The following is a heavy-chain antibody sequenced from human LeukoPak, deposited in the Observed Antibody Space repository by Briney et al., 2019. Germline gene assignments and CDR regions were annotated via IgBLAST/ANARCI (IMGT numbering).Heavy chain of an antibody. Sequence: GGSLRLSCAAAGFTFSSYAMTWVRQAPGKGLEWVATISGSGGSIYYADSVKGRFTISRDNAKNTLYLQMNSLRAEDTAVYYCSRDSLSSCGGDCYSGLDVWGQGTTVTVSS. CDR2: ISGSGGSI. V-gene: IGHV3-23*01. CDR1: GFTFSSYA. J-gene: IGHJ6*02. CDR3: SRDSLSSCGGDCYSGLDV. D-gene: IGHD2-21*02.